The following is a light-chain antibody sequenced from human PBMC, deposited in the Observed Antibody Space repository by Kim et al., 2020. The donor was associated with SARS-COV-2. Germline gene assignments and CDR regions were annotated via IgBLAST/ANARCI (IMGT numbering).Light chain of an antibody. CDR2: AAS. J-gene: IGKJ4*01. CDR3: QLSYTTPA. V-gene: IGKV1-39*01. Sequence: LSASVGDRVTITCRTSQSISTYLNWYQHKPGKAPKLLIYAASTLESGVPSRFSGSGSETDFTLTIDSLQPEDFANYYCQLSYTTPAFGGGTKLEIK. CDR1: QSISTY.